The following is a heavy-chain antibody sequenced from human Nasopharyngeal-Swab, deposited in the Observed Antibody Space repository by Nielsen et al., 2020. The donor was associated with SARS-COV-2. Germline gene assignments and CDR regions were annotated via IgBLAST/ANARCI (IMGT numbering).Heavy chain of an antibody. V-gene: IGHV3-48*03. Sequence: VRQAPGKGLEWVSYISSSGSTIYYADSVKGRFTISRDNAKNSLYLQMNSLRAEDTAVYYCARASVPAAIGVFGFDYWGQGTLVTVSS. J-gene: IGHJ4*02. CDR3: ARASVPAAIGVFGFDY. D-gene: IGHD2-2*01. CDR2: ISSSGSTI.